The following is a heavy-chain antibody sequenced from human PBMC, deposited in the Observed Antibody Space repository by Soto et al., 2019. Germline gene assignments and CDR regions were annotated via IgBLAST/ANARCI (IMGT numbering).Heavy chain of an antibody. Sequence: QVQLVQSGAEVKQPGASVKVSCTASGYTFSSYSISWVRQAPGQGLEWMGWISAYNGNTNYGQKLQGRVTMTTDTSTNTAYMELRSLRSDDTAGYYCARDDPPVQHWGQGTLVTVSS. CDR2: ISAYNGNT. J-gene: IGHJ1*01. CDR3: ARDDPPVQH. V-gene: IGHV1-18*01. CDR1: GYTFSSYS.